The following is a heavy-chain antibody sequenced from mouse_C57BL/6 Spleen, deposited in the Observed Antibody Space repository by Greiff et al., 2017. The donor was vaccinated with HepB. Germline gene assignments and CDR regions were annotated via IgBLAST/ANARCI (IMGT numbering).Heavy chain of an antibody. D-gene: IGHD6-1*01. Sequence: EVKVVESGGGLVKPGGSLKLSCAASGFTFSSYAMSWVRQTPEKRLEWVATISDGGSYTYYPDNVKGRFTISRDNAKNNLYLQMSHLKSEDTAMYYCARVGPVGPQHWYFDVWGTGTTVTVSS. CDR2: ISDGGSYT. CDR1: GFTFSSYA. CDR3: ARVGPVGPQHWYFDV. V-gene: IGHV5-4*03. J-gene: IGHJ1*03.